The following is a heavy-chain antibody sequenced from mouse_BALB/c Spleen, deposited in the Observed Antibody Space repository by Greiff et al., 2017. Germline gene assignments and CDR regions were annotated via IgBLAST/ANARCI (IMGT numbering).Heavy chain of an antibody. CDR2: SRNKANDYTT. CDR3: ARVCYGSSFDY. Sequence: EVNVVESGGGLVQPGGSLRLSCATSGFTFSDFYMEWVRQPPGKRLEWIAASRNKANDYTTEYSASVKGRFIVSRDTSQSILYLQMNALRAEDTAIYYCARVCYGSSFDYWGQGTTLTVSS. CDR1: GFTFSDFY. J-gene: IGHJ2*01. D-gene: IGHD1-1*01. V-gene: IGHV7-1*02.